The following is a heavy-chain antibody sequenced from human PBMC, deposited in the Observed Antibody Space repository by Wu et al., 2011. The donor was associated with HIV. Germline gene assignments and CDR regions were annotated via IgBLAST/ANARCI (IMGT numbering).Heavy chain of an antibody. CDR3: ASLQDIVPDYEDTTGRDAFDI. CDR1: GGSFSSYA. V-gene: IGHV1-69*14. D-gene: IGHD3-22*01. J-gene: IGHJ3*02. CDR2: IIPMFNTA. Sequence: QVQVVQSGAEVKKPGSSVKVSCKASGGSFSSYAVSWVRLAPGQGLEWMGRIIPMFNTANYAQNFQSRLTLTADKSTSTAYMELSSLRSEDTAMYFCASLQDIVPDYEDTTGRDAFDIWGQGTFLTVSS.